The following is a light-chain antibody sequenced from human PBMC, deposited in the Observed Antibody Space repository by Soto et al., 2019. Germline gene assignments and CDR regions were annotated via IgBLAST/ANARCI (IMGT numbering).Light chain of an antibody. CDR3: QQYHTYSPT. Sequence: DIQMTQSTSTLSASVGDRVTITCRASQNIYSWLAWYQQRPGDAPKLLIYQASSLQSGVPSRFSGSGSGTEFTLTISSLQPADFATYYCQQYHTYSPTFGQGTKVEIK. V-gene: IGKV1-5*03. CDR1: QNIYSW. CDR2: QAS. J-gene: IGKJ1*01.